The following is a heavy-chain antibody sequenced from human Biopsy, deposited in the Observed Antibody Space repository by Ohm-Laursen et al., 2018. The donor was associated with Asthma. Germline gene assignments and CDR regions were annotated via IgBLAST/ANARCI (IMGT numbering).Heavy chain of an antibody. Sequence: GSLRLSCTASGLTFSDYWMHWVRQAPGKGLEWVSRVKGDGRRTSYADSVKGRFTISRDNAKNTLYLQMNSLGVEDTAVYYCARDGVVPDAMYYHYYYGLDVWGQGTTVTVSS. V-gene: IGHV3-74*01. J-gene: IGHJ6*02. CDR3: ARDGVVPDAMYYHYYYGLDV. D-gene: IGHD2-2*01. CDR1: GLTFSDYW. CDR2: VKGDGRRT.